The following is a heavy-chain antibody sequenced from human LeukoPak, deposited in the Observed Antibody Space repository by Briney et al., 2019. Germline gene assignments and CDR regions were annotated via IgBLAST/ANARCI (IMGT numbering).Heavy chain of an antibody. CDR2: INHSGST. V-gene: IGHV4-34*01. J-gene: IGHJ6*03. Sequence: SETLSLTCAVYGGSFSGYYWSWIRQPPGKGLEWIGEINHSGSTNYNPSLKSRVTISVDTSKNQFSLKLSSVTAADTAVYYCARDSLMTYYYYYMDVWGKGTTVTVSS. CDR3: ARDSLMTYYYYYMDV. CDR1: GGSFSGYY. D-gene: IGHD3-16*01.